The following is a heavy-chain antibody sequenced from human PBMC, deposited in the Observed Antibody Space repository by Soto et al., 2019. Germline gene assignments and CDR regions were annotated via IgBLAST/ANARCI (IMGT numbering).Heavy chain of an antibody. V-gene: IGHV4-34*01. J-gene: IGHJ4*02. D-gene: IGHD3-9*01. CDR3: ARLEGLATISYYFDF. Sequence: SETLSLTCAVYGGSFSGYYWSWIRQPPGKGLEWIGEINHSGSTNYNPSLQTRVTISLDKSRSQFSLKLNSVTAADSAVYFCARLEGLATISYYFDFWGPGALVTVSS. CDR1: GGSFSGYY. CDR2: INHSGST.